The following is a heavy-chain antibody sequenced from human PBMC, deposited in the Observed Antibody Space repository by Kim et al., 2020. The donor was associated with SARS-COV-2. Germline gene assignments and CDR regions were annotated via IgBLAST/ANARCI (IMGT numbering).Heavy chain of an antibody. V-gene: IGHV1-18*01. Sequence: ASVKVSCKASGYTFTSYGISWVRQAPGQGLEWMGWISAYNGNTNYAQKLQGRVTMTTDTSTSTAYMELRSLRSDDTAVYYCARVRRIAVAGAFDYWGQGTLVTVSS. CDR2: ISAYNGNT. D-gene: IGHD6-19*01. J-gene: IGHJ4*02. CDR3: ARVRRIAVAGAFDY. CDR1: GYTFTSYG.